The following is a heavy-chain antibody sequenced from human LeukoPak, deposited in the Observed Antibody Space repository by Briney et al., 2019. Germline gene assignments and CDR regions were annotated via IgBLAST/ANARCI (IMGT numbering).Heavy chain of an antibody. Sequence: PGRSLRLSCAASGFTFSSYSMNWVRQAPGKGLEWVSSISSSSSYIYYADSVKGRFTISRDNAKNSLYLQMNSLRAEDTAVYYCARDLLYFDSSGPGYFDLWGRGTLVTVSS. CDR3: ARDLLYFDSSGPGYFDL. D-gene: IGHD3-22*01. CDR1: GFTFSSYS. V-gene: IGHV3-21*01. CDR2: ISSSSSYI. J-gene: IGHJ2*01.